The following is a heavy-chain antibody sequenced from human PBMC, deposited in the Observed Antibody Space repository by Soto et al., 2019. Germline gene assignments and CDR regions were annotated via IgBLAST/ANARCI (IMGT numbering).Heavy chain of an antibody. CDR1: GDSVSSNSAA. CDR2: TYYRSKWYN. J-gene: IGHJ6*02. CDR3: AEARGYSYYYGMDV. Sequence: RTLSLTCAISGDSVSSNSAAWNWIRQSPSRGLEWLGRTYYRSKWYNDYAVSVKSRITINPDTSKNQFSLQLNSVTPEDTAVYYCAEARGYSYYYGMDVWGQGTTVTVSS. V-gene: IGHV6-1*01.